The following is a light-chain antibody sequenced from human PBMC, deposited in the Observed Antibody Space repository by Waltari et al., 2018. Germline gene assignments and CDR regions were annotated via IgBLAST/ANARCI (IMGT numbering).Light chain of an antibody. Sequence: QLVLTQSPSASASLGASVKLTCTLTGEYSAYAIAWPQQQPEKGPRYLMNVNSDGSHDKADGIPERFSGSSAGAERYLIISRLQSDDEADYFCQTWGMNIQVFGGGTRLTVL. J-gene: IGLJ3*02. CDR1: GEYSAYA. CDR3: QTWGMNIQV. V-gene: IGLV4-69*01. CDR2: VNSDGSH.